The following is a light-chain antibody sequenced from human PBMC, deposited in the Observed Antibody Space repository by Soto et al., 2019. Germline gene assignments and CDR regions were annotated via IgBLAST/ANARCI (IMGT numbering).Light chain of an antibody. CDR2: EVS. J-gene: IGLJ3*02. V-gene: IGLV2-23*02. CDR3: CSYAGSSTNWV. CDR1: SSDVGSYNL. Sequence: QSALTQPASVSGSPGQPITISCTGTSSDVGSYNLVSWYQQHPGKAPKLIIYEVSERPSGVSYRFSGSKSGKTASLTISGLQAEDEADYYCCSYAGSSTNWVFGGGTQLTVL.